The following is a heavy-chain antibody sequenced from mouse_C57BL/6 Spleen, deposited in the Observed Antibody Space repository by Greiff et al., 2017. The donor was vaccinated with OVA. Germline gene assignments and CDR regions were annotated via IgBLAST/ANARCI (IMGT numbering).Heavy chain of an antibody. J-gene: IGHJ2*01. Sequence: QVHVKQSGAELVRPGASVTLSCKASGYTFTDYEMHWVKQTPVHGLEWIGAIDPETGGTAYNQKFKGKAILTADKSSSTAYMELRSLTSEDSAVYYCTREGNWDYFDYRGQGTTLTVSS. CDR3: TREGNWDYFDY. CDR1: GYTFTDYE. D-gene: IGHD4-1*01. CDR2: IDPETGGT. V-gene: IGHV1-15*01.